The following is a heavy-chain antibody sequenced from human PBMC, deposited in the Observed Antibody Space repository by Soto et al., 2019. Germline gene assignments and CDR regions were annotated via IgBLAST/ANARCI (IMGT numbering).Heavy chain of an antibody. CDR1: GGTFSSYA. D-gene: IGHD2-8*01. J-gene: IGHJ6*02. V-gene: IGHV1-69*01. CDR3: ARSQSMVYANYDYYCMDV. CDR2: IIPIFGTA. Sequence: QVQLVQSGAEVKKPGSSVKVSCKASGGTFSSYAISWVRQAPGQGLEWMGGIIPIFGTANYAQKFQGRVTITADESLSTAYMELSSLRSEDTAVYWCARSQSMVYANYDYYCMDVWSQGTTVTGSS.